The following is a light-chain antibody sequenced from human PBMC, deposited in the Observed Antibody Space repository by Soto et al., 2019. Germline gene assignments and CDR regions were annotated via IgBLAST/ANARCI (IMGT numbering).Light chain of an antibody. V-gene: IGKV3-20*01. J-gene: IGKJ1*01. CDR1: QSVPRSY. CDR2: GTS. CDR3: QQYGSSGT. Sequence: EIVLTQSPGTLSLSPGEGATLSCRASQSVPRSYLAWYQQKPGQAPRLLIYGTSSRATGIPDRFSGSGSGTDFTLTISRLEPEDFAVYYCQQYGSSGTFGQGTKVDI.